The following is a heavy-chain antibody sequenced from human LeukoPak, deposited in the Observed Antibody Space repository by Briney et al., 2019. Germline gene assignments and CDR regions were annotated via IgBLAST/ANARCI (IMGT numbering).Heavy chain of an antibody. Sequence: ASEHVSCQPSGYTFTSYDINWVRQAPGQGLEWMGIINPSGGSTSYAQKFQGRVTMTRDMSTSTVYMELSSLRSEDTAVYYCARESTSDCTKGVCYRWFDPWGQGTLVTVS. CDR3: ARESTSDCTKGVCYRWFDP. CDR2: INPSGGST. J-gene: IGHJ5*02. V-gene: IGHV1-46*01. D-gene: IGHD2-8*01. CDR1: GYTFTSYD.